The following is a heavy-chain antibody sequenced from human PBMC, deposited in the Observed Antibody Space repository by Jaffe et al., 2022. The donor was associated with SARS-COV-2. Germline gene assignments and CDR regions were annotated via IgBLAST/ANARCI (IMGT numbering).Heavy chain of an antibody. CDR3: AHSATYSSSWYDTFQTNYLFDY. D-gene: IGHD6-13*01. CDR2: IYWDDDK. CDR1: GFSLSTSGVG. Sequence: QITLKESGPTLVKPTQTLTLTCTFSGFSLSTSGVGVGWIRQPPGKALEWLALIYWDDDKRYSPSLKSRLTITKDTSKNQVVLTMTNMDPVDTATYYCAHSATYSSSWYDTFQTNYLFDYWGQGTLVTVSS. J-gene: IGHJ4*02. V-gene: IGHV2-5*02.